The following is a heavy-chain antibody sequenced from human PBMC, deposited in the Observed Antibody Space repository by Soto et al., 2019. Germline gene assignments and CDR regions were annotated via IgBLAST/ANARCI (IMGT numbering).Heavy chain of an antibody. CDR3: AGGAGYSSSWAKDYFDY. CDR1: GGTFSSYA. J-gene: IGHJ4*02. V-gene: IGHV1-69*13. D-gene: IGHD6-13*01. CDR2: IIPIFGTA. Sequence: SVKVSCKASGGTFSSYAISWVRQAPGQGLEWMGGIIPIFGTANYAQKFQGRVTITADESTSTAYMELSSLRSEDTAVYYCAGGAGYSSSWAKDYFDYWGQGTLVTVSS.